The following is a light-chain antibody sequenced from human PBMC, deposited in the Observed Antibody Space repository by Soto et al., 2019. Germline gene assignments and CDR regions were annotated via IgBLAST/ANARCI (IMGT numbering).Light chain of an antibody. V-gene: IGLV2-23*02. CDR3: CSYAGSSTPLI. CDR1: SSDVGSYNL. CDR2: EVS. J-gene: IGLJ1*01. Sequence: QSVLTQPASVSGSPGQSITISCTGTSSDVGSYNLDSWYQQHPGKAPKLMIYEVSKRPSGVSNRFSGSKSGNTASLTISGLQAEDEADYYCCSYAGSSTPLIFGTGTKVTVL.